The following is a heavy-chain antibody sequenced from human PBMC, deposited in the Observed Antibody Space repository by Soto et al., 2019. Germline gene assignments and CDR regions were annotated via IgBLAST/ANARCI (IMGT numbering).Heavy chain of an antibody. CDR2: IYWDDDK. V-gene: IGHV2-5*02. D-gene: IGHD1-20*01. CDR3: AHRRNWNDYCWAFDI. J-gene: IGHJ3*02. Sequence: QITLKESGPTLVKPTQPLTLTCTFSGFSLSTSGVGVGWIRQPPGKALEWLALIYWDDDKLYSPSLKSRLTITKDTSKIQVVLTMTNMDPVDTATYYCAHRRNWNDYCWAFDIWGQGTMVTVSS. CDR1: GFSLSTSGVG.